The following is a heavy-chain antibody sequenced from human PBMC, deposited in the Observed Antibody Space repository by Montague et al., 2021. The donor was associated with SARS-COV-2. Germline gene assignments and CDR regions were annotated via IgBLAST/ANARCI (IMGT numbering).Heavy chain of an antibody. V-gene: IGHV3-30-3*01. CDR3: ARDEVPPYNCNDAGFYYYGMDV. CDR2: ISYDGSNK. D-gene: IGHD1-1*01. CDR1: GFTFSSYA. Sequence: SLRLSCAASGFTFSSYAMHWVRQAPGKGLEWVAVISYDGSNKYYAGSVKGRFTISRDNSKNTLYLQMNSPRAEDTAVYYCARDEVPPYNCNDAGFYYYGMDVWGQGTTVTVSS. J-gene: IGHJ6*02.